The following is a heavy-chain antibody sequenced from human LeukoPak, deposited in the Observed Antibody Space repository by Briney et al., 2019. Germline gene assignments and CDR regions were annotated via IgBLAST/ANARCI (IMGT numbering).Heavy chain of an antibody. D-gene: IGHD6-19*01. CDR2: ISGSGRTT. CDR1: GFTFSSYA. CDR3: AKDKVYSSGRPYQFDY. J-gene: IGHJ4*02. V-gene: IGHV3-23*01. Sequence: GGSLRLSCAASGFTFSSYAMGWVRQAPGKGLEWVSAISGSGRTTYYADSVKGRFTISRDNSKHTLYMQMNRVRAEDPAVYYCAKDKVYSSGRPYQFDYWGQGKLVTVSS.